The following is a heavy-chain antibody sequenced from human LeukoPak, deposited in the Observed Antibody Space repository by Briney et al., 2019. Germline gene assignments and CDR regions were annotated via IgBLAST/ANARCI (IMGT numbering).Heavy chain of an antibody. CDR3: AREESGGLFDY. Sequence: ASVKVSCKASGYIFTNYYMHWVRQAPGQGLEWMGKMNPSGGTTTYAQKFQGRVTVTRDTPTSTVYMEMSSLRPEDTAVYYCAREESGGLFDYWGQGTLLTVSS. J-gene: IGHJ4*02. CDR1: GYIFTNYY. CDR2: MNPSGGTT. D-gene: IGHD3-16*01. V-gene: IGHV1-46*01.